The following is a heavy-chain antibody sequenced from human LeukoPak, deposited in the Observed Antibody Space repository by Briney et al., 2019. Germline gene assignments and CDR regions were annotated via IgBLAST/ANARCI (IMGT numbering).Heavy chain of an antibody. CDR1: GFTFPTYW. V-gene: IGHV3-7*02. CDR3: AKRFDY. J-gene: IGHJ4*02. CDR2: IKEDGSVK. Sequence: PGGSLRLSCAASGFTFPTYWMSWVRQAPGKGLEWVANIKEDGSVKNYVDSVKGRFTISRDNAKNSLYLQMNSLRAEDRAVYYCAKRFDYWGQGTLVTVSS.